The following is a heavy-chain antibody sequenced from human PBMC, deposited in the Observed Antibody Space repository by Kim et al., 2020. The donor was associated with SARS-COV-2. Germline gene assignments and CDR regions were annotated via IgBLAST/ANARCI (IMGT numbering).Heavy chain of an antibody. Sequence: GGSLRLSCAASGFTFSNAWMSWVRQAPGKGLEWVGRIKSKTDGGTTDYAAPVKGRFTISRDDSKNTLYLQMNSLKTEDTAVYYCTAYDYDYVWGSYRYWSGYYWGQGTLVTVSS. CDR1: GFTFSNAW. CDR3: TAYDYDYVWGSYRYWSGYY. V-gene: IGHV3-15*01. J-gene: IGHJ4*02. D-gene: IGHD3-16*02. CDR2: IKSKTDGGTT.